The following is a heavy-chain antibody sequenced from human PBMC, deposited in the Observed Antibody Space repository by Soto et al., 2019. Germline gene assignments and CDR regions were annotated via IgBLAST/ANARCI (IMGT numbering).Heavy chain of an antibody. V-gene: IGHV1-3*01. D-gene: IGHD1-1*01. CDR2: INAGYGST. CDR1: GYSFTYYA. Sequence: QVQLAQSGTEVKKPGASVKVSCKASGYSFTYYAIHWVRQAPGQRLEWMGWINAGYGSTKYSQKFQDRVTISSDTCASTAYMELSSLRSEDTAVYYCARAYKDPSIDAFDIWGQGTMVTVSS. CDR3: ARAYKDPSIDAFDI. J-gene: IGHJ3*02.